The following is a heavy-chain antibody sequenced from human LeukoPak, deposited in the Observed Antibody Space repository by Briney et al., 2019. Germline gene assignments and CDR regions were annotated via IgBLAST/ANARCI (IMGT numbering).Heavy chain of an antibody. V-gene: IGHV4-4*02. D-gene: IGHD2-2*01. CDR3: ARGRDCSSTSCYLGHFDY. Sequence: SETLSLTCAVSGDSISSDIWWNWVRQPPGKGLEWIGEIHHSGGINYNPSLKSRVTISLDKSKNQFSLKLSSVTAADTAVYYCARGRDCSSTSCYLGHFDYWGQGTLVTVSS. CDR1: GDSISSDIW. CDR2: IHHSGGI. J-gene: IGHJ4*02.